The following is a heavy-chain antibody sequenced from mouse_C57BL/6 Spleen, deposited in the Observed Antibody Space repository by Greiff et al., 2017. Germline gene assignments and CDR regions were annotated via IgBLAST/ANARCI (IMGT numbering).Heavy chain of an antibody. J-gene: IGHJ3*01. D-gene: IGHD2-12*01. Sequence: QVQLQQPGAELVKPGASVKLSCKASGYTFTSYWMHWVKQRPGQGLEWIGMIHPNSGSTNYNEKFKSKATLTVDKSSSTAYMQLSSLTSEDSAVYYCAPYDGGWFAYWGQGTLVTVSA. CDR3: APYDGGWFAY. CDR2: IHPNSGST. V-gene: IGHV1-64*01. CDR1: GYTFTSYW.